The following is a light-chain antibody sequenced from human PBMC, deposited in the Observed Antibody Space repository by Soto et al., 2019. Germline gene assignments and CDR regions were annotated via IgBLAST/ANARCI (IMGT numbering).Light chain of an antibody. CDR1: QSVRDW. J-gene: IGKJ4*01. CDR3: QQYYSYSPLT. CDR2: KAS. Sequence: DIQMTQSPSTLSASVGDRVTVTCRASQSVRDWVAWYQQQAGRAPRLLIYKASSLQSGVPSRFSGSGFGTEFTLTIRSLHPDDFAAYYCQQYYSYSPLTVGGGTKVEIK. V-gene: IGKV1-5*03.